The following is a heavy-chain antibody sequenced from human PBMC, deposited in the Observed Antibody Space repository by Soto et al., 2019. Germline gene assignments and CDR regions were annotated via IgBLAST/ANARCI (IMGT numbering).Heavy chain of an antibody. V-gene: IGHV4-34*01. Sequence: SETLSLTCAVYGGSFSGYYWSWVRQPPGKGLEWIGEINHSGSTNYNPSLKSRVTISVDTSKNQFSLKLSSVTAADTAVYYCARVLNYYDSSGTPNYYYGMDVWAQGTTVTVSS. D-gene: IGHD3-22*01. CDR3: ARVLNYYDSSGTPNYYYGMDV. J-gene: IGHJ6*02. CDR2: INHSGST. CDR1: GGSFSGYY.